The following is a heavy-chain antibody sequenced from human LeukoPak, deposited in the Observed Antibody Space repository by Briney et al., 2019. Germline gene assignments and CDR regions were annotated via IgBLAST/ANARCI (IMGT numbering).Heavy chain of an antibody. CDR1: GFTFSDYY. CDR3: ARVGRLQYGDYVAFDY. J-gene: IGHJ4*02. V-gene: IGHV3-11*01. Sequence: GVSLRLSCAPSGFTFSDYYMSWIRQAPGKGLEWVSYISVSGTTMYYADSVKGRFTLSRDNAKNSLYLQMNSLRAEDTAVYYCARVGRLQYGDYVAFDYWGQGTLVTVSS. D-gene: IGHD4-17*01. CDR2: ISVSGTTM.